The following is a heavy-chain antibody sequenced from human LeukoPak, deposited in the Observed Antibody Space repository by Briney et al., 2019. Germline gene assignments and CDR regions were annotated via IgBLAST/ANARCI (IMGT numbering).Heavy chain of an antibody. CDR1: GLSISRYG. V-gene: IGHV3-23*01. CDR2: ISDTGDYR. CDR3: AKNSGSYSVDAFDI. J-gene: IGHJ3*02. D-gene: IGHD1-26*01. Sequence: GGSLRLSCSVSGLSISRYGMSWVRQAPGKGLEWVSSISDTGDYRHYADYVKGRFTISRDNSKNTLYLQMNSLRAEDTAVYYCAKNSGSYSVDAFDIWGQGTVVTVSS.